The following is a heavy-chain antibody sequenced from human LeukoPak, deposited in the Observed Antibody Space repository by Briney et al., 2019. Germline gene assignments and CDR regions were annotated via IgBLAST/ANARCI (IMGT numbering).Heavy chain of an antibody. CDR2: ISAYNGNT. V-gene: IGHV1-18*01. J-gene: IGHJ3*02. CDR1: GYTFTSDG. Sequence: ASVKVSCKASGYTFTSDGISWVRQAPGQGLEWMGRISAYNGNTNYAQKLQGRVTMTTDTSTSTAYMELRSLRSDDTAVYYCARDDSENLDYDILTGYYLGSGDHNGGSAFDIWGQGTMVTVSS. CDR3: ARDDSENLDYDILTGYYLGSGDHNGGSAFDI. D-gene: IGHD3-9*01.